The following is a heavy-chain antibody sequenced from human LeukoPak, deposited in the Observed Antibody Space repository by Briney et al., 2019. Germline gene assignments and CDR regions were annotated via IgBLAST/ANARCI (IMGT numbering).Heavy chain of an antibody. CDR1: GFTFSSYG. J-gene: IGHJ6*03. Sequence: GGSLRLSCAASGFTFSSYGMSWVRQAPGKGLEWVSAISGSGGSTYYADSVKGRFTISRDNSKNTLYLQMNSLRAEDTAVYYCAKGNRELLWFGELIYMDVWGKGTTVTISS. V-gene: IGHV3-23*01. D-gene: IGHD3-10*01. CDR2: ISGSGGST. CDR3: AKGNRELLWFGELIYMDV.